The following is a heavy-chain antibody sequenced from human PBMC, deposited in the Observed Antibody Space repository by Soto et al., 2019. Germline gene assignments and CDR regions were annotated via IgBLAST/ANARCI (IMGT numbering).Heavy chain of an antibody. V-gene: IGHV3-33*01. D-gene: IGHD2-2*01. CDR2: IWYDGSNK. CDR3: ARTLGYCSSTSCLNFHY. J-gene: IGHJ4*02. Sequence: QVQLVESGGGVVQPGRSLRLSCAASGFTFSSYGMHWVRQAPGKGLEWVAVIWYDGSNKYYADSVKGRFTISRDNSKNTLYLQMNSLRAEDTAVYYCARTLGYCSSTSCLNFHYWGQGTLVTVSS. CDR1: GFTFSSYG.